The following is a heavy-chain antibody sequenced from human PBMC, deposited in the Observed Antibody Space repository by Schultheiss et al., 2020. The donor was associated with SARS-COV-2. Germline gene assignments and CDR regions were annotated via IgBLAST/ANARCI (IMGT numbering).Heavy chain of an antibody. J-gene: IGHJ6*02. D-gene: IGHD2-21*02. V-gene: IGHV3-21*05. Sequence: GESLKISCAASGFTFSSYSMNWVRQAPGKGLEWVSYISSSSSYTNYADSVKGRFTISRDNAKNSLYLQMNSLRAEDTAVYYCAKDLYWHIVVVTNMDVWGQGTTVTVSS. CDR3: AKDLYWHIVVVTNMDV. CDR1: GFTFSSYS. CDR2: ISSSSSYT.